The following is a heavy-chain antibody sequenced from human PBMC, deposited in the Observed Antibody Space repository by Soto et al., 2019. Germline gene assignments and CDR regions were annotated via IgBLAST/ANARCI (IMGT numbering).Heavy chain of an antibody. CDR1: GGTFDNFI. D-gene: IGHD3-10*01. J-gene: IGHJ6*02. CDR3: ARNLAYGSSLSQYSDMDV. Sequence: QVQLVQSGAEVKEPGSSVRVSCKASGGTFDNFIMNWVRQTPGQGLEWMGGIVPMLGTPTYAEKFKDRVTISATGSTSMRYMEVTSLGSEDTAIEYCARNLAYGSSLSQYSDMDVCGQGITVTSSS. CDR2: IVPMLGTP. V-gene: IGHV1-69*01.